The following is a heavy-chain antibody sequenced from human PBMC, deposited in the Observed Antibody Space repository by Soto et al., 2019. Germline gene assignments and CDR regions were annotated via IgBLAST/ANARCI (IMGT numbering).Heavy chain of an antibody. D-gene: IGHD3-22*01. J-gene: IGHJ3*02. CDR2: INPNSGGT. CDR1: GYSYTGYY. CDR3: ARDFSPDTMIVDWFGAFDI. V-gene: IGHV1-2*04. Sequence: ASVKGSWKASGYSYTGYYMHWGRQAHGQGLEWMGWINPNSGGTNYAQKFQGWVTMTRDTSISTAYMELSRLRSDDTAVYYCARDFSPDTMIVDWFGAFDIWRQRTTVPVSS.